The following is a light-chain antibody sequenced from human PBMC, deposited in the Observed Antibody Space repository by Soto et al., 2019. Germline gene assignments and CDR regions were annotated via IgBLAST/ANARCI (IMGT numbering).Light chain of an antibody. CDR1: QNISSY. V-gene: IGKV3-11*01. J-gene: IGKJ1*01. CDR3: QQRSNWPRT. Sequence: IVLTQSPVTLSVSPGERATLSCRASQNISSYLIWYQQKPGQAHRLLMYDVSNRATGIPARFSGSGPGTDFTLTIRSLEPEDLAVYYCQQRSNWPRTFGQGTKVDIK. CDR2: DVS.